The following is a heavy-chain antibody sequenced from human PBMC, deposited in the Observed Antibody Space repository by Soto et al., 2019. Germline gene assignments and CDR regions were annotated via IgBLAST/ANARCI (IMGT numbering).Heavy chain of an antibody. V-gene: IGHV3-48*02. J-gene: IGHJ6*02. CDR3: AREGSSSWYLGYAYYYYGMDV. CDR2: ISSSSSTI. Sequence: EVQLVESGGGLVQPGGSLRLSCAASGFTFSSYSMNWVRQAPGKGLEWVSYISSSSSTIYYADSVKGRFTISRDNAKNSLSLQMNSLRDEDTAVYYCAREGSSSWYLGYAYYYYGMDVWGQGTTVTVSS. CDR1: GFTFSSYS. D-gene: IGHD6-13*01.